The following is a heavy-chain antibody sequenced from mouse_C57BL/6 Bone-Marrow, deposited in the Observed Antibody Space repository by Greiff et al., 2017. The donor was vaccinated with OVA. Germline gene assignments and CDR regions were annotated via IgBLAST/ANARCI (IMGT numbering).Heavy chain of an antibody. CDR3: ARSGTITTVVATDYFDD. CDR2: IYPRSGNT. CDR1: GYTFTSYG. D-gene: IGHD1-1*01. V-gene: IGHV1-81*01. J-gene: IGHJ2*01. Sequence: QVQLQQSGAELARPGASVKLSCKASGYTFTSYGISWVKQRTGQGLEWIGEIYPRSGNTYYNEKFKGKATLTADKSSSTAYMELRSLTSEDSAVYFCARSGTITTVVATDYFDDWGQGTTLTVSS.